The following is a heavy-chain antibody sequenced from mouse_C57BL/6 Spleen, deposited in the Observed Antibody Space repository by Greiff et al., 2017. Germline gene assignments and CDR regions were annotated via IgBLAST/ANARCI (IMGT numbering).Heavy chain of an antibody. V-gene: IGHV1-42*01. CDR3: ARGPNSGFDY. Sequence: EVQLQQSGPELVKPGASVKISCKASGYSFTGYYMHWVKQSPEKSLEWIGEINPSTGGTTYNEKFKAKATLTVDKSSSTAYLQLNSLTSEESAVYFSARGPNSGFDYWGQGTLVTVSA. CDR1: GYSFTGYY. D-gene: IGHD4-1*01. CDR2: INPSTGGT. J-gene: IGHJ3*01.